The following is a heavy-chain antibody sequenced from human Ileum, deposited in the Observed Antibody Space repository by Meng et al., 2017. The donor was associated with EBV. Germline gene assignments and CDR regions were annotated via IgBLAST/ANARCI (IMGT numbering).Heavy chain of an antibody. V-gene: IGHV4-39*01. CDR2: LCPSGNT. CDR1: GDSITNGDYC. CDR3: ARRRGDHDYLDD. Sequence: QLRHSGPALVTPSETLSLLYTASGDSITNGDYCWDWIRQPPGKGLEWTTSLCPSGNTYNNPSLKSRVTTSVDTSKNQFSLWLNSMTAADTAVYYCARRRGDHDYLDDWGQGTLVTVSS. D-gene: IGHD4-17*01. J-gene: IGHJ4*02.